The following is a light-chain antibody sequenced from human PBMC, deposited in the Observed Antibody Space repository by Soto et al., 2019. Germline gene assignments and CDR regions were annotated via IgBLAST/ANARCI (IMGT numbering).Light chain of an antibody. CDR2: EVS. J-gene: IGLJ1*01. CDR1: FSDVGGYNY. V-gene: IGLV2-14*01. Sequence: QPASVAGSPGQSITISCTGTFSDVGGYNYVSWYQQHPGKAPKLIIYEVSNRPSGVSNRFSGSKSGHTASLTISGLQSEDEADYFCTSYTSYTTLDVFGTGTKLTVL. CDR3: TSYTSYTTLDV.